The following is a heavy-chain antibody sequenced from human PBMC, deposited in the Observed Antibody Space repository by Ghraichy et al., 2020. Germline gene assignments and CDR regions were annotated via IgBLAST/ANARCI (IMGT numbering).Heavy chain of an antibody. J-gene: IGHJ4*02. CDR3: ARGRVGSGYYFDY. V-gene: IGHV4-59*01. D-gene: IGHD3-22*01. CDR1: VGSISGNY. CDR2: VYSSGGT. Sequence: SQTLALTCTVSVGSISGNYWSWIRQPPGKGLEWIGCVYSSGGTNYNPSLKSRASISVDTSMNHPSLKLTSVTAADTAVYYCARGRVGSGYYFDYWGQGTLVTVSS.